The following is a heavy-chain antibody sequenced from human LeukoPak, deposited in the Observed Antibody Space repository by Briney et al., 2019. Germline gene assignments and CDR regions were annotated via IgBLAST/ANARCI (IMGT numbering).Heavy chain of an antibody. Sequence: GSLRLSCAASGFTVSSNYMSWVRQAPGKGLEWIGYIYYSGSTNYNPSLKSRVTISVDASKNHFSLKLSSVTAADTAVYYCARLYDSSGYYYPFDYWGQGTLVTVSS. CDR1: GFTVSSNY. V-gene: IGHV4-59*08. CDR2: IYYSGST. CDR3: ARLYDSSGYYYPFDY. D-gene: IGHD3-22*01. J-gene: IGHJ4*02.